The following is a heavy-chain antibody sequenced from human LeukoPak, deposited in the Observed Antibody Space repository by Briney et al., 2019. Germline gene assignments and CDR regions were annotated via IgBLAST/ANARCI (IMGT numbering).Heavy chain of an antibody. V-gene: IGHV1-46*01. CDR3: ASDDPGMDAFDI. Sequence: ASVKVSCKASGYTFTSYYMHWVRQAPGQGLEWMGIINPSGGSTSYAQKFQGRVTMTRDMSTSTVYMELSSLRSEDTAVYYCASDDPGMDAFDIWGQGTMVTVSS. D-gene: IGHD6-13*01. J-gene: IGHJ3*02. CDR1: GYTFTSYY. CDR2: INPSGGST.